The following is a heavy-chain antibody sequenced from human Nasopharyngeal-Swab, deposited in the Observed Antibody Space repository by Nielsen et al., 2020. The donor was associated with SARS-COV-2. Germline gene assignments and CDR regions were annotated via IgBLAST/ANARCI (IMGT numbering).Heavy chain of an antibody. CDR2: TVGSGGST. CDR1: GFSFSSYS. D-gene: IGHD1-7*01. CDR3: AKPTTRSAFDI. V-gene: IGHV3-23*01. J-gene: IGHJ3*02. Sequence: GGSLTLSCAVSGFSFSSYSMSWVRQAPGKGLEWVSATVGSGGSTFYADSVTGRFTISRDNSKNTLFLQMNSLSAEDTAVYYCAKPTTRSAFDIWGQGTMVTVSS.